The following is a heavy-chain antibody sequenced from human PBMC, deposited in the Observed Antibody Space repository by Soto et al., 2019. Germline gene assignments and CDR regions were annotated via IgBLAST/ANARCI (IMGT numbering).Heavy chain of an antibody. CDR1: GGTFSSYA. CDR3: ASLYGSGSYYEGNWFDP. CDR2: IIPIFGTA. Sequence: ASVKVSCEATGGTFSSYAISWVRQAPGQGLEWMGGIIPIFGTANYAQKFQGRVTITADESTSTAYMELSSLRSEDTAVYYCASLYGSGSYYEGNWFDPWGQGTLVTVSS. J-gene: IGHJ5*02. D-gene: IGHD3-10*01. V-gene: IGHV1-69*13.